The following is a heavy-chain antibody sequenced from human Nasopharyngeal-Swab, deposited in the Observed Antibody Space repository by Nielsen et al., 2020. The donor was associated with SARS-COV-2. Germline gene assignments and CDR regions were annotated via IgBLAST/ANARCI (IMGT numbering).Heavy chain of an antibody. V-gene: IGHV1-8*01. CDR3: AREDDYDILTGYPKPLDY. Sequence: WVRQAPGQGLEWMGWMNPNSGNTGYAQKFQGRATMTRNTSISTAYMELSSLRSEDTAVYYCAREDDYDILTGYPKPLDYWGQGTLVTVSS. CDR2: MNPNSGNT. J-gene: IGHJ4*02. D-gene: IGHD3-9*01.